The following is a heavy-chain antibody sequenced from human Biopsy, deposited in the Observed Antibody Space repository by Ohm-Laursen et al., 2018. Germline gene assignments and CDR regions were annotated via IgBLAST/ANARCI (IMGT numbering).Heavy chain of an antibody. J-gene: IGHJ1*01. V-gene: IGHV1-69*06. D-gene: IGHD3-9*01. Sequence: SSVKVSCKVPGGTFSRYGINWVRQAPGQGLEWLGGNIPILGTGNYAQKFQGRVTVAADTSTSTATMELRSLRSDDTAVFYCATKLTGYFHHWGQGTLVTVSS. CDR1: GGTFSRYG. CDR2: NIPILGTG. CDR3: ATKLTGYFHH.